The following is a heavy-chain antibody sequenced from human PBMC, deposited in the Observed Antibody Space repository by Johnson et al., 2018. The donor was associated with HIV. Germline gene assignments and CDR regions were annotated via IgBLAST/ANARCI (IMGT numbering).Heavy chain of an antibody. D-gene: IGHD1-26*01. CDR2: ISYDGSKK. CDR3: AKAVGGYAFDI. J-gene: IGHJ3*02. Sequence: QVQLVESGGGVVQPGGSLRLSCAASGFTFSNHALHWVRQAPGKGLEWVASISYDGSKKYYPDSVKGLSTISRDNSNNTLYLHMNSLRPDDTGVYYCAKAVGGYAFDIWGQGTMVTVSS. V-gene: IGHV3-30*04. CDR1: GFTFSNHA.